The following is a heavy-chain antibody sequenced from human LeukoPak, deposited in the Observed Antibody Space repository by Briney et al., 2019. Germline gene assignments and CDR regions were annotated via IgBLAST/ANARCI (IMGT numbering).Heavy chain of an antibody. CDR2: ISGSGGST. CDR3: AKDRQVTLVVVVPAAEFGFDY. J-gene: IGHJ4*02. V-gene: IGHV3-23*01. D-gene: IGHD2-2*01. Sequence: GGSLRLSCAASGFTFSSYAMSWVRQAPGKGLEWVSAISGSGGSTYYADSVKGRFTISRDNSKNTLYLQMNSLRAEDTAVYYCAKDRQVTLVVVVPAAEFGFDYWGQGTLVTVSS. CDR1: GFTFSSYA.